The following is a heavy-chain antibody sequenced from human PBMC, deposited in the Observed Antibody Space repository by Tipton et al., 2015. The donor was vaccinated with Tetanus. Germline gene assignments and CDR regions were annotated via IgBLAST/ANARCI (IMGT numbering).Heavy chain of an antibody. CDR1: GASVRSSKYY. Sequence: TLSLTCIVSGASVRSSKYYWSWIRQPPGKTLEWIGYIYFNGSTSYNPSLRSRVAISVDTSKKQFSLEMTSVTVADTAVYYCARIHDFWSGYFDFWGQGTPVTVSP. CDR2: IYFNGST. CDR3: ARIHDFWSGYFDF. J-gene: IGHJ4*02. V-gene: IGHV4-61*01. D-gene: IGHD3-3*01.